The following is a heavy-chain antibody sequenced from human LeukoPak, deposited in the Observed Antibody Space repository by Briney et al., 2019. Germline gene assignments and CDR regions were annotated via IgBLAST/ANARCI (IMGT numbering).Heavy chain of an antibody. Sequence: PGGSLRLSCAVSGLTFSSYAMSWVRQAPGKGLEWVSGIRASGGGPTYADSVKGRFTISRDNSKNTLYLQMDNLRADDTAVYYCALKLTAFDFWGQGTLVTVSS. CDR2: IRASGGGP. J-gene: IGHJ4*02. CDR3: ALKLTAFDF. D-gene: IGHD2-21*02. V-gene: IGHV3-23*01. CDR1: GLTFSSYA.